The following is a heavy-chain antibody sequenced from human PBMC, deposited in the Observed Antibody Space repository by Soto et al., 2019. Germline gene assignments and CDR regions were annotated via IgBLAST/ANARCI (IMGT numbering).Heavy chain of an antibody. Sequence: GESLKISGKGSGYSFTNYWIGWVRQMPGKGLEWMGIIYPGDSDTRYSPSFQGQVTISADKSISTAYLQWSSLKASDTAMYYCARFPASPRRSSSFYLNYYGMDVRGQGTTVTVSS. D-gene: IGHD6-13*01. J-gene: IGHJ6*01. CDR1: GYSFTNYW. CDR2: IYPGDSDT. CDR3: ARFPASPRRSSSFYLNYYGMDV. V-gene: IGHV5-51*01.